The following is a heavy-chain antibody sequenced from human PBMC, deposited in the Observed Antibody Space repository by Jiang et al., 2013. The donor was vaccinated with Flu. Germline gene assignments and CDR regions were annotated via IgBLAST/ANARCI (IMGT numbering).Heavy chain of an antibody. D-gene: IGHD3-22*01. CDR1: GGSISSYY. CDR3: ARADSSGLDDY. V-gene: IGHV4-59*01. CDR2: IYYSGST. Sequence: SETLSLTCTVSGGSISSYYWSWIRQPPGKGLEWIGYIYYSGSTNYNPSLKSRVTISVDTSKNQFSLKLSSVTAADTAVYYCARADSSGLDDYWGQGTLVTVSS. J-gene: IGHJ4*02.